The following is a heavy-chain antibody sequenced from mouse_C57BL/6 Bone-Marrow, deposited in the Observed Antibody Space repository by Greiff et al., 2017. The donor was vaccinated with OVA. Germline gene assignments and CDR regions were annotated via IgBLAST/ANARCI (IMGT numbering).Heavy chain of an antibody. V-gene: IGHV5-15*01. CDR1: GFTFSDYG. D-gene: IGHD2-2*01. CDR3: ARHGGLRRYFDV. Sequence: EVQGVESGGGLVQPGGSLKLSCAASGFTFSDYGMAWVRQAPRKGPEWVAFISNLAYSIYYADTVTGRFTISRENAKNTLYLEMSSLRSEDTAMYYCARHGGLRRYFDVWGTGTTVTVSS. J-gene: IGHJ1*03. CDR2: ISNLAYSI.